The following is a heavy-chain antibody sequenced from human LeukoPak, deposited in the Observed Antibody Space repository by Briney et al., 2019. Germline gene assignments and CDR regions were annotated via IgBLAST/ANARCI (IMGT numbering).Heavy chain of an antibody. CDR3: ARVSYSGSYYFPTIDY. CDR2: ISAYNGNT. Sequence: ASVKVSCKASGYTFTSYGISWVRQAPGQGLEWMGWISAYNGNTNYAQKLQGRVTMTTDTSTSTAYMELSSLRSEDTAVYYCARVSYSGSYYFPTIDYWGQGTLVTVSS. V-gene: IGHV1-18*01. CDR1: GYTFTSYG. J-gene: IGHJ4*02. D-gene: IGHD1-26*01.